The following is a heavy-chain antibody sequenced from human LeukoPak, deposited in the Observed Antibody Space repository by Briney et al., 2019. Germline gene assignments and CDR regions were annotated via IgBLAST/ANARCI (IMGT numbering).Heavy chain of an antibody. CDR2: INPNSGCT. V-gene: IGHV1-2*06. CDR1: GYTFTGYN. J-gene: IGHJ4*02. Sequence: AAVKVSCKASGYTFTGYNMHWVRQAPGQGLEWMGRINPNSGCTNYAQKFQGRVTMTRDTSISTAYMELSRLRSDDAAVYYCARDRRDYWGERTLVTVSS. CDR3: ARDRRDY.